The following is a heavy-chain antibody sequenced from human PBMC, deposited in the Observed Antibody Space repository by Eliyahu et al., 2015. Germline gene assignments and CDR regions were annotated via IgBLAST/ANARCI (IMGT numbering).Heavy chain of an antibody. CDR2: IXSGGST. J-gene: IGHJ4*02. V-gene: IGHV3-53*01. Sequence: QGPGDALVWLXVIXSGGSTYYADSVKGRFTISRDNSKNTLYLQMNSLRAEDTAVYYCARDFHDSSGYYFVRWGQGTLVTVSS. CDR3: ARDFHDSSGYYFVR. D-gene: IGHD3-22*01.